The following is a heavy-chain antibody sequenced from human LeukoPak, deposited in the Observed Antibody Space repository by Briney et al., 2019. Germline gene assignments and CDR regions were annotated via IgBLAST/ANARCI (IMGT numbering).Heavy chain of an antibody. V-gene: IGHV3-23*01. CDR2: ISGSGGST. J-gene: IGHJ4*02. Sequence: GGSLRLSCAASGFTFSSYAMSWVRQAPGEGLEWVSAISGSGGSTYYADSVKGRFTISRDNSKNTLYLQMNSQRAEDTAVYYCAKGDNWNYVLSFDYWGQGTLVTVSS. D-gene: IGHD1-7*01. CDR1: GFTFSSYA. CDR3: AKGDNWNYVLSFDY.